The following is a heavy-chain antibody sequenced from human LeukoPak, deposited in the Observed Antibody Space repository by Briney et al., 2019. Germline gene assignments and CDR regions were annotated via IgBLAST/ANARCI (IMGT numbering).Heavy chain of an antibody. CDR2: IKSKTDGGTT. J-gene: IGHJ4*02. D-gene: IGHD3-10*01. CDR1: GFTFSNAW. Sequence: GGSLRLSCAASGFTFSNAWLNWVRQAPGKGLEWVGHIKSKTDGGTTDYAAPVKGRFTISRDDSKNTLFLQRNSLKTEDTAVYYCTLPWGSGSYYDYWGQGTLVTVSS. V-gene: IGHV3-15*01. CDR3: TLPWGSGSYYDY.